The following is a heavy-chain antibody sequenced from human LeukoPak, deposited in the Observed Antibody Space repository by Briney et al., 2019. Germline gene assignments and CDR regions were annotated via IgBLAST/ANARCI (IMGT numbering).Heavy chain of an antibody. V-gene: IGHV3-33*01. D-gene: IGHD3-10*01. CDR2: IWYEDGSGDESQK. CDR3: ARGPNLYYFASGSHFPSGFGS. Sequence: GGSLRLSCAASGFAFRNYGMHWVRQAPGKGLEWAAVIWYEDGSGDESQKLYAHSVKGRFTVSRDKVNNILYLQMNSLRVEDTAVYYCARGPNLYYFASGSHFPSGFGSWGQGTLVTVSS. CDR1: GFAFRNYG. J-gene: IGHJ4*02.